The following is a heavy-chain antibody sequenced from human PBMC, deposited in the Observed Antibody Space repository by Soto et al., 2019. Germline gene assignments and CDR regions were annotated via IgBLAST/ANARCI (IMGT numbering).Heavy chain of an antibody. CDR1: GGTFNTLS. CDR3: TTRDQGRFDH. Sequence: QVQLVQSGAEGKRPGSSVKVSCTPSGGTFNTLSITWVRQAPGQGLEWMGAIIPFFDSTNYAQKFQDRVTITADKSLGTAYMELTSLRSDDTAVYYCTTRDQGRFDHWGQGTPLHVSS. J-gene: IGHJ4*02. V-gene: IGHV1-69*06. D-gene: IGHD2-2*01. CDR2: IIPFFDST.